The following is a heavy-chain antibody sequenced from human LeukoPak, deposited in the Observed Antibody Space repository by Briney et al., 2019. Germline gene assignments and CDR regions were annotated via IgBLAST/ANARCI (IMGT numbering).Heavy chain of an antibody. CDR1: GFTFSSYS. Sequence: GGSLRLSCAASGFTFSSYSMNWVRQAPGKGLEWVSSISSSSSYIYYADSVKGRFTISRDNAKNSLYLQMNSLRAEDTAVYYCARVTGYGGNPYDYWGQGTLVTVSS. J-gene: IGHJ4*02. V-gene: IGHV3-21*01. D-gene: IGHD4-23*01. CDR2: ISSSSSYI. CDR3: ARVTGYGGNPYDY.